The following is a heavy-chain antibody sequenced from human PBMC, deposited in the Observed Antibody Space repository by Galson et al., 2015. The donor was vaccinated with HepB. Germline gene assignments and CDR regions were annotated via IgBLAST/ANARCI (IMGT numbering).Heavy chain of an antibody. V-gene: IGHV1-18*01. CDR2: ISAYNGNT. J-gene: IGHJ4*02. Sequence: SVKVSCKASGYTFANSGISWVRQVPGQGLEWMGWISAYNGNTNYARKFQGRVTMTTDTSTSTAYMELRSLRSDDTAVYYCARSLSYDFWSGYYFDYRGQGTLVAVSA. D-gene: IGHD3-3*01. CDR3: ARSLSYDFWSGYYFDY. CDR1: GYTFANSG.